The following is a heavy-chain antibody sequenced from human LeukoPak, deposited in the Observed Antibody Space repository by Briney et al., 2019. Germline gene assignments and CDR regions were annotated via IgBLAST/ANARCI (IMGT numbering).Heavy chain of an antibody. V-gene: IGHV4-4*07. CDR2: IYTSGST. CDR1: GGSISSYY. D-gene: IGHD6-19*01. Sequence: SETLSLTCTVSGGSISSYYWNWIRQPAGKGLEWIGRIYTSGSTNYNPSLKSRVTMSVDTSKNQFSLKLSSVTAADTAAYYCATLSGGWYGNDYYYYMDVWGKGTTVTVSS. CDR3: ATLSGGWYGNDYYYYMDV. J-gene: IGHJ6*03.